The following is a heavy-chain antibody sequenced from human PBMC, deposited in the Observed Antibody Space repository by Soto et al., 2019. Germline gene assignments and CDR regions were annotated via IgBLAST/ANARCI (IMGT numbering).Heavy chain of an antibody. CDR3: ARAESIAARLGY. D-gene: IGHD6-6*01. Sequence: SQTLSITCDVCGCSVSSDIAAWNCIRQSPSRGLEWLGRTYYRSKWYNDYAVSVKSRITINPDTSKNQLSLQLNSVTPEDTAVYYCARAESIAARLGYWGHGTLVTVSS. V-gene: IGHV6-1*01. CDR2: TYYRSKWYN. J-gene: IGHJ4*01. CDR1: GCSVSSDIAA.